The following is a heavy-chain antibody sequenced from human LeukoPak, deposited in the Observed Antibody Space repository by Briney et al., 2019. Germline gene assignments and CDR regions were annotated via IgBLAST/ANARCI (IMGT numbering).Heavy chain of an antibody. Sequence: SVKVSCKASGGTFSSYAISWVRQAPGQGLEWMGGIIPIFGTANYAQKFQGRVTITADESTSTAYMELSRLRSDDTAVYYCARRAGGSGFNWFDPWGQGTLVTVSS. V-gene: IGHV1-69*13. CDR2: IIPIFGTA. D-gene: IGHD3-10*01. CDR3: ARRAGGSGFNWFDP. CDR1: GGTFSSYA. J-gene: IGHJ5*02.